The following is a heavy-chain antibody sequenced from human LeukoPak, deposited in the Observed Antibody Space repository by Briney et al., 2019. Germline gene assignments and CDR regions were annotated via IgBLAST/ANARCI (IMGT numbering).Heavy chain of an antibody. D-gene: IGHD4-17*01. CDR1: GYTFTGYY. CDR3: AREDPIYGHSYFDY. Sequence: ASVTVSCTASGYTFTGYYMHWVRQAPGQGLEWMGWINPNSGGTNYAQKFQGRVTMTRDTSISTAYMELIKLRSDDTAVYYCAREDPIYGHSYFDYWGQGTLVTAS. CDR2: INPNSGGT. J-gene: IGHJ4*02. V-gene: IGHV1-2*02.